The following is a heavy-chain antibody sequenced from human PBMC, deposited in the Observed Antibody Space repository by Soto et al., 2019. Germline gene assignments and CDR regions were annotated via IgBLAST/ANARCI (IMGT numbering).Heavy chain of an antibody. J-gene: IGHJ4*02. Sequence: GCLRLSCAASGFTFSSYSMNWARQAPGKGLEWVSSISSSSYIYYADSVKGRFTISRDNAKNSLYLQMNSLRAEDTAVYYCARDWILKEYYFDYWGQGTLVTVSS. D-gene: IGHD2-2*03. V-gene: IGHV3-21*01. CDR1: GFTFSSYS. CDR3: ARDWILKEYYFDY. CDR2: ISSSSYI.